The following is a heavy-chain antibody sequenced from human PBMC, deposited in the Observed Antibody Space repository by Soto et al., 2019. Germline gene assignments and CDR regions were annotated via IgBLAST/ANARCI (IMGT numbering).Heavy chain of an antibody. CDR3: ARDLGYCSGGRCRAYNWLDP. D-gene: IGHD2-15*01. Sequence: APVKVSCKASGYTMTSYGGSWLLQSPGQGLEWMGWISAYNGNTNYAQKLQGRVTMTTDTSTSTAYMELRSLRSDDTAVYYCARDLGYCSGGRCRAYNWLDPWGQGTLVIVSS. V-gene: IGHV1-18*01. CDR2: ISAYNGNT. J-gene: IGHJ5*01. CDR1: GYTMTSYG.